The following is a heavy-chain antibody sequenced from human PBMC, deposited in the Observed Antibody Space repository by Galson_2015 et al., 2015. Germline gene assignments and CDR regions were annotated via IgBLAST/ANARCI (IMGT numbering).Heavy chain of an antibody. V-gene: IGHV3-23*01. D-gene: IGHD2-15*01. Sequence: SLRLSCAASEFTFSNYAMSWVRQAPGKGLEWISGISGSGGSTYYADSVKGRFTISRDNSKNTLYLQMNSLRAEDTAVYYCVKDLGRGGYDGMDVWGQGATVSVSS. CDR1: EFTFSNYA. CDR2: ISGSGGST. J-gene: IGHJ6*02. CDR3: VKDLGRGGYDGMDV.